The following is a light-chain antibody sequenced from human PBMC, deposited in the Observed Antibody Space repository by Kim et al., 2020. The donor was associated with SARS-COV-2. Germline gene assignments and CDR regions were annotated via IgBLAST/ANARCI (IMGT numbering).Light chain of an antibody. CDR3: QQYYSTPPS. J-gene: IGKJ2*03. Sequence: RATLNCKSSQTVIYNSNNNNYLAWYQQKPGQAPKLLIYWASIRESGVSDRFSGSGSETDFTLTISSLQAEDVAVYYCQQYYSTPPSFGQGTKLEI. CDR2: WAS. V-gene: IGKV4-1*01. CDR1: QTVIYNSNNNNY.